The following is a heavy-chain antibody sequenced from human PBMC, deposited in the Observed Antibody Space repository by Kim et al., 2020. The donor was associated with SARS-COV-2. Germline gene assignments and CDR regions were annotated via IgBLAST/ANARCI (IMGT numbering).Heavy chain of an antibody. CDR1: GFTFSSYS. J-gene: IGHJ4*02. V-gene: IGHV3-21*01. D-gene: IGHD6-6*01. Sequence: GGSLRLSCAASGFTFSSYSMNWVRQAPGKGLEWVSSISSSSSYIYYADSVKGRFTISRDNAKNSLYLQMNSLRAEDTAVYYCARDFGDIAARPSAFDYWGQGTLVTVSS. CDR2: ISSSSSYI. CDR3: ARDFGDIAARPSAFDY.